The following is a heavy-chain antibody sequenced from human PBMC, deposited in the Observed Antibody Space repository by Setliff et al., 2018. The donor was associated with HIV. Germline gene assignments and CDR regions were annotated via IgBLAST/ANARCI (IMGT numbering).Heavy chain of an antibody. D-gene: IGHD2-2*01. CDR3: ARDHCSSSGCYEYSYYGMDV. J-gene: IGHJ6*02. V-gene: IGHV4-34*01. CDR1: GGSFSGYC. CDR2: IQHSGRI. Sequence: PSETLSLTCAVYGGSFSGYCWSWIRQPPGKGLEWIGEIQHSGRINYNPSLRSRVTTSVDTSKNQFSLRLRSVTAADTAVYYCARDHCSSSGCYEYSYYGMDVLGQGTTVTSP.